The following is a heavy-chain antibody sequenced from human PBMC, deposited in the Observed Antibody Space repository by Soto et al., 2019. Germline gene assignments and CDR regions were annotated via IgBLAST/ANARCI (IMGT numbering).Heavy chain of an antibody. CDR3: ARGRALLWFGEPLSRAGMDV. CDR2: IGTAGDT. D-gene: IGHD3-10*01. CDR1: GFTFSSYD. Sequence: PGGSLRLSCAASGFTFSSYDMHWVRQATGKGLEWVSAIGTAGDTYYPGSVKGRFTISRENAKNSLYLQMNSLRAEDTAVYYCARGRALLWFGEPLSRAGMDVWGQGTTVTVSS. J-gene: IGHJ6*02. V-gene: IGHV3-13*01.